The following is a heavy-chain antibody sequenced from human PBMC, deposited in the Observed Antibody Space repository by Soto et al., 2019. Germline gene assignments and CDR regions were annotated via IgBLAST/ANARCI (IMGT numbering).Heavy chain of an antibody. V-gene: IGHV2-5*02. J-gene: IGHJ4*02. Sequence: QITLKESGPTLVKPTQTLTLTCSFSGFSLSTRGVGVGWIRQPPGKALEWLALIFWDDDKWYSPSLRSRLTLPEDTAKNLGVLTMTNMDPVDTATYYCAHRSRGYAYYFDQWGQGTLVTVSS. CDR2: IFWDDDK. CDR3: AHRSRGYAYYFDQ. CDR1: GFSLSTRGVG. D-gene: IGHD5-12*01.